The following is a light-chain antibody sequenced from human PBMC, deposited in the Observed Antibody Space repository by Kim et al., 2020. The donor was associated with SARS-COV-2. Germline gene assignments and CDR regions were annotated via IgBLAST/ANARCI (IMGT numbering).Light chain of an antibody. CDR1: RSDIAAYNL. Sequence: QSITISCTGTRSDIAAYNLVSWYQQHPGEAPKVIIYDVDNRPSGVSSRFSGSKSGTTASLTISEVQAEDEADYYCSSFRSGNTLLFGGGTQLTVL. CDR3: SSFRSGNTLL. J-gene: IGLJ3*02. CDR2: DVD. V-gene: IGLV2-14*04.